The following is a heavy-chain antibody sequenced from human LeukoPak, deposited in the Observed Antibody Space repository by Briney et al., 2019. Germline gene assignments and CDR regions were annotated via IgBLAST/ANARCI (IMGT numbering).Heavy chain of an antibody. CDR1: GGSFSGYY. Sequence: PSETLSLTCAVYGGSFSGYYWSWIRQPPGKGLEWIGEINHSGSTNYNPSLKSRVTISVDTSKNQFSLKLSSVTAADTAVYYCARGLYSYGNLLFDYWGQGTLVTVSS. J-gene: IGHJ4*02. D-gene: IGHD5-18*01. CDR3: ARGLYSYGNLLFDY. V-gene: IGHV4-34*01. CDR2: INHSGST.